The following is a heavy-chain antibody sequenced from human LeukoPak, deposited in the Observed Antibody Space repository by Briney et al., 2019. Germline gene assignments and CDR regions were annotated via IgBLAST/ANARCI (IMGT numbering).Heavy chain of an antibody. V-gene: IGHV1-69*04. CDR2: IIPILGIA. Sequence: GASVKVSCKASGGTFSSYAISWVRQAPGQGPEWMGRIIPILGIANYAQKFQGRVTITADKSTSTAYMELSSLRSEDTAVYYCARALGYCSGGSCYSGDYWGQGTLVTVSS. J-gene: IGHJ4*02. D-gene: IGHD2-15*01. CDR1: GGTFSSYA. CDR3: ARALGYCSGGSCYSGDY.